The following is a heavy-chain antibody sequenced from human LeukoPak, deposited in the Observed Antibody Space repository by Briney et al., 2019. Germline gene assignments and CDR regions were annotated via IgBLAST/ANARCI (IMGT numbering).Heavy chain of an antibody. D-gene: IGHD4/OR15-4a*01. Sequence: GSLRLSCAASGFTFSSYEMNWVRQAPGKGLEWVSYISSSGSTIYYADSVKGRFTISRDNPKNTLYLQMNSLRAEDTAVYYCARRAGAYSHPYDYWGQGTLVTVSS. CDR2: ISSSGSTI. CDR3: ARRAGAYSHPYDY. J-gene: IGHJ4*02. CDR1: GFTFSSYE. V-gene: IGHV3-48*03.